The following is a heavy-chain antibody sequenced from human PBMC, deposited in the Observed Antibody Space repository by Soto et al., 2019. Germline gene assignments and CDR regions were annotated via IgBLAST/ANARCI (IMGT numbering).Heavy chain of an antibody. CDR3: AKDPLEYYYDSSGYYYFDY. D-gene: IGHD3-22*01. J-gene: IGHJ4*02. CDR1: GFTFSSYA. CDR2: ISGSGGST. Sequence: LRLSCAASGFTFSSYAMSWVRQAPGKGLEWVSAISGSGGSTYYADSVKGRFTISRDNSKNTLYLQMNSLRAEDTAVYYCAKDPLEYYYDSSGYYYFDYWGQGTLVTVSS. V-gene: IGHV3-23*01.